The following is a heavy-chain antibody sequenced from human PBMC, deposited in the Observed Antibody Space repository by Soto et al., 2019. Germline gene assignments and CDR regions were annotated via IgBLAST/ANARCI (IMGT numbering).Heavy chain of an antibody. D-gene: IGHD6-13*01. J-gene: IGHJ4*02. CDR2: IIPYYNTL. CDR1: EGTFNSYA. Sequence: QAQVVQSGAEVRKPGSSVKLSCKASEGTFNSYAIAWVRQAPGQGLEWMGGIIPYYNTLNYAQKFQYRVTITADDSTHTVYMELSSLRSDDTAVYFCASGASRWYPYFFDSWAQGTLVTVSS. V-gene: IGHV1-69*01. CDR3: ASGASRWYPYFFDS.